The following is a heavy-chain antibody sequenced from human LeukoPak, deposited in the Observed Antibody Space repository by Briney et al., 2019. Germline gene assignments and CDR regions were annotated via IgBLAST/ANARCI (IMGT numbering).Heavy chain of an antibody. D-gene: IGHD3-16*02. J-gene: IGHJ4*02. V-gene: IGHV4-34*01. Sequence: SETLSLTCAVYGGSFSGYHWSWIRQPPGKGLEWIGEINHSGSTNYNPSLKSRVTISVDTSKNQFSLKLSSVTAADTAVYYCAAGVYDYVWGSYRYFDYWGQGTLVTVSS. CDR3: AAGVYDYVWGSYRYFDY. CDR2: INHSGST. CDR1: GGSFSGYH.